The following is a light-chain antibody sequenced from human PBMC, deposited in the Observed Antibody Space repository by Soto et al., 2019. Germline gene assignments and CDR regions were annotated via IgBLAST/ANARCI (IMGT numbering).Light chain of an antibody. J-gene: IGLJ1*01. Sequence: QSALTQPASVSGSPGQSIAISCTETSSDVDGYNYVSWYQHHPGKAPKLMIYDVSSRPSGVSNRFSGSKSGNTASLTISGLQAEDEADYYCISYTTISTYVFGTGTKLTVL. V-gene: IGLV2-14*03. CDR1: SSDVDGYNY. CDR2: DVS. CDR3: ISYTTISTYV.